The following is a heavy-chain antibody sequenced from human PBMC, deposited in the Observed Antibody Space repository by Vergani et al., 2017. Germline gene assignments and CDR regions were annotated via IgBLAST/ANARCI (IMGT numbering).Heavy chain of an antibody. CDR3: ARDYRAAGSVYYDFWSGWGWFDP. CDR2: IIPIFGTA. V-gene: IGHV1-69*01. Sequence: QVQLVQSGSELKKPGASVKVSCKASGYTFTSYAMNWVRQAPGQGLEWMGGIIPIFGTANYAQKFQGRVTITADESTSTAYMELSSLRSEDTAVYYCARDYRAAGSVYYDFWSGWGWFDPWGQGTLVTVSS. D-gene: IGHD3-3*01. CDR1: GYTFTSYA. J-gene: IGHJ5*02.